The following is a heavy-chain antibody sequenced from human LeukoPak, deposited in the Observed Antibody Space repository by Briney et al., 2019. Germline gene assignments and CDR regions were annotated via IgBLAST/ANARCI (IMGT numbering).Heavy chain of an antibody. CDR3: AKGSGWEMSYYYYYMDV. J-gene: IGHJ6*03. V-gene: IGHV1-2*02. Sequence: ASVKVSCKASGYTFTGYYMHWVRQAPGQGLEWMGWINPNSGGTNYQGRVTMTRDTSISTAYMELSSLRAEDTAVYYCAKGSGWEMSYYYYYMDVWGKGTTVTISS. D-gene: IGHD1-26*01. CDR1: GYTFTGYY. CDR2: INPNSGGT.